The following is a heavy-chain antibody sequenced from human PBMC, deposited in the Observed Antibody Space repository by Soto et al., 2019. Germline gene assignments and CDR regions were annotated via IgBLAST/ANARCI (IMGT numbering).Heavy chain of an antibody. CDR1: GFTFSSYA. D-gene: IGHD3-22*01. CDR2: ISYDGSNK. V-gene: IGHV3-30-3*01. CDR3: ARDQVMDSSGYYYVEDYYYGMDV. Sequence: GGSLRLSCAASGFTFSSYAMHWVRQAPGKGLEWVAVISYDGSNKYYADSVKGRFIISRDNSKNTLYLQMNSLRAEDTAVYYCARDQVMDSSGYYYVEDYYYGMDVWGQGTTVTVSS. J-gene: IGHJ6*02.